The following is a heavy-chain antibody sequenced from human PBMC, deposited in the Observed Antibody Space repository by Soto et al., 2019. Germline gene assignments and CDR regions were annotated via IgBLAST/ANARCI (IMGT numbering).Heavy chain of an antibody. Sequence: EVQLLESGGGLVQPGGSLRLSCAVSGFTFSNFAMSWVRQAPGKALEWVSALSGSGGNIYYADSVKGRFTISRDNSKNTLYLQMNSLRAEDKDVYYCVKCPLRDLYYYYMDVWGKGTTVSVSS. CDR2: LSGSGGNI. V-gene: IGHV3-23*01. D-gene: IGHD4-17*01. CDR1: GFTFSNFA. CDR3: VKCPLRDLYYYYMDV. J-gene: IGHJ6*03.